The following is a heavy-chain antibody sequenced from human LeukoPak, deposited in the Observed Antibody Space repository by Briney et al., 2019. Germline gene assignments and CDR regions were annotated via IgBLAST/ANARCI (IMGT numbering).Heavy chain of an antibody. Sequence: ASVKVSCKVSGYTLTELSMHWVRQAHGKGLEWMAGFDPEDGETIYAQKFQGRVTMTEDTSTDTAYMELSSLRSEDTAVYYCATGFITMVRGVSDYWGQGTLVTVSS. CDR3: ATGFITMVRGVSDY. CDR1: GYTLTELS. V-gene: IGHV1-24*01. CDR2: FDPEDGET. J-gene: IGHJ4*02. D-gene: IGHD3-10*01.